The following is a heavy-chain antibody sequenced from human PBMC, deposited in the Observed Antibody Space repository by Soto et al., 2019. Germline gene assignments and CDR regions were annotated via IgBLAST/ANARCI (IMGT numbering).Heavy chain of an antibody. CDR2: VFYTGFT. V-gene: IGHV4-39*02. CDR1: GGSISGSYYY. D-gene: IGHD3-10*01. J-gene: IGHJ5*02. CDR3: ARESVPSYIHHTWFDP. Sequence: SETLSLTCAVSGGSISGSYYYWAWLRQSPGKGPEWIGSVFYTGFTSYNPSLESRVSVSVDTSKSQFSLKLSSVTAADTAVYYCARESVPSYIHHTWFDPWGQGTLVTVSS.